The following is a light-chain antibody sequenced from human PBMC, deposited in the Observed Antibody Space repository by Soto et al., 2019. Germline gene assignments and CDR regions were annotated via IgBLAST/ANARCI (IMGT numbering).Light chain of an antibody. CDR3: QQYTRYSGT. J-gene: IGKJ1*01. CDR1: QSISRW. CDR2: DSS. V-gene: IGKV1-5*01. Sequence: DLQMTQSPSTLSASVGDRITITCRASQSISRWLAGYQQKPGKAPKLLIYDSSSLESGVPSRFSGSGSGTEFTLTISSLQPDDFATYHCQQYTRYSGTFGQGTKVEIK.